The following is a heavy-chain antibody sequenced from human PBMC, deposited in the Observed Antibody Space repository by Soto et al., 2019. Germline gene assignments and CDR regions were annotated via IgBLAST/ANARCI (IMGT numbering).Heavy chain of an antibody. CDR3: ARVKITIFGVAYYGMDV. CDR2: INHSGST. Sequence: SETLSLTYAVYGGYFSCYYWSWIRQPPGKGLEWIGEINHSGSTNYNPSLKSRVTISVDTSKNQFSLKLSSVTAADTAVYYCARVKITIFGVAYYGMDVWGQGTTVTGSS. J-gene: IGHJ6*02. V-gene: IGHV4-34*01. D-gene: IGHD3-3*01. CDR1: GGYFSCYY.